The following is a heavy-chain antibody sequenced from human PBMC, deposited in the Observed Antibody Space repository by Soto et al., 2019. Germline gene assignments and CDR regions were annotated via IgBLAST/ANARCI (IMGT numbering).Heavy chain of an antibody. CDR2: ISGSGSSK. Sequence: QPGGSLRLSCAASAFTFSSYAMNWVRQAPGKGLEWVSGISGSGSSKYYADSVKGRFTISRDNSKNTLYLQMNSLRAEDTAVYYCAKAESASCYSGIDYWGQGTPVTVSS. V-gene: IGHV3-23*01. D-gene: IGHD2-15*01. J-gene: IGHJ4*02. CDR3: AKAESASCYSGIDY. CDR1: AFTFSSYA.